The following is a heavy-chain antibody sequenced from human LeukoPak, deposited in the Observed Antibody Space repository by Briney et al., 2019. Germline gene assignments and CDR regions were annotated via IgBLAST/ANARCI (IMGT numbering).Heavy chain of an antibody. D-gene: IGHD4-17*01. V-gene: IGHV3-21*01. CDR3: ARAYLNTGAPYFDY. Sequence: PGGSLRLSCAASGFTFSSYSMNWVRQAPGKGLEWVSSISSSSSYIYYADSVKGRFTISRDNAKNSLYLQMNSLRAEDTAVYYCARAYLNTGAPYFDYWGQGTLVTVSS. CDR2: ISSSSSYI. J-gene: IGHJ4*02. CDR1: GFTFSSYS.